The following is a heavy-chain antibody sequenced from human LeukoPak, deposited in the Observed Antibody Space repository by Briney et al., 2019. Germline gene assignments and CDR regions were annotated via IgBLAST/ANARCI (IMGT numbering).Heavy chain of an antibody. J-gene: IGHJ4*02. V-gene: IGHV1-69*06. Sequence: SVKVSYEASGETFTSYAISWVRQAPGQRLEWMGGIIPIFGTSNYAQKFQGRVTITADKSTNTAYVELNSLRSEDTAVYYCARGGLGYGPDDYWGQGTLVTVSS. CDR3: ARGGLGYGPDDY. CDR2: IIPIFGTS. CDR1: GETFTSYA. D-gene: IGHD5-18*01.